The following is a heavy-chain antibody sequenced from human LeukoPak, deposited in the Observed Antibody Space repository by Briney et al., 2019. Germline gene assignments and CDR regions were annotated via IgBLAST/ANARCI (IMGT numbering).Heavy chain of an antibody. CDR2: INHNGEMI. CDR1: GFTFSDYV. D-gene: IGHD3-9*01. J-gene: IGHJ4*02. V-gene: IGHV3-48*02. Sequence: GGSLRLSCAASGFTFSDYVMSWVRQAPGKGLEWVSYINHNGEMIYYADSVKARFTISRDTAKKTLYLQMNSLRDDDTALYYCVRDNDWAFHYWGQGTLVTVSS. CDR3: VRDNDWAFHY.